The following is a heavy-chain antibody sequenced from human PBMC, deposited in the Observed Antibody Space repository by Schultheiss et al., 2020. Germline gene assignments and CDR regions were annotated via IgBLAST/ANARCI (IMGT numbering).Heavy chain of an antibody. CDR1: GFTFSSYE. V-gene: IGHV3-30*01. CDR2: ISYDGSNK. Sequence: GGSLRLSCAASGFTFSSYEMNWVRQAPGKGLEWVAVISYDGSNKYYADSVKGRFTISRDNSKNTLYLQMNSLRAEDTAMYYCARDYTKYGFGFDFWGQGILVTV. D-gene: IGHD4-11*01. J-gene: IGHJ4*02. CDR3: ARDYTKYGFGFDF.